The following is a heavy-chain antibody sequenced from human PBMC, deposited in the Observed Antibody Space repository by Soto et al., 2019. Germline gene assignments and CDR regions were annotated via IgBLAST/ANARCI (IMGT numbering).Heavy chain of an antibody. CDR3: AREWEF. D-gene: IGHD1-26*01. Sequence: PSETLSLTCTVSGVSVSRDYQWIWIRQPPGKGLEWIGHISYSGSPYYHPSLRSRLSISVDTSKNQFSLKVKSVTAADTAVYYCAREWEFWGQGKLVTVS. CDR1: GVSVSRDYQ. J-gene: IGHJ1*01. CDR2: ISYSGSP. V-gene: IGHV4-30-4*01.